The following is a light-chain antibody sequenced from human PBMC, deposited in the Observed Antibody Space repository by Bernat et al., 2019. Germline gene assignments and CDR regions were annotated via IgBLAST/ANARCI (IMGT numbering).Light chain of an antibody. CDR1: QPINNY. CDR3: QQSHITPYT. Sequence: DIQVTQYPSSLSASVGDRVTITCRTSQPINNYLMWYQHKPGTAPKLLIYAASSVKSGVPSRFIGSGYGTDFTLTVTSLQPADFATYFCQQSHITPYTFGQGTKVDI. CDR2: AAS. V-gene: IGKV1-39*01. J-gene: IGKJ2*01.